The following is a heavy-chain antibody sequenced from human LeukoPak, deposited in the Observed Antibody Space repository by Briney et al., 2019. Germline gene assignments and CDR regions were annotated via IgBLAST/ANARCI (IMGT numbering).Heavy chain of an antibody. D-gene: IGHD2-15*01. CDR3: AKGSGASRPYYFDY. V-gene: IGHV3-23*01. CDR1: GFAFSSYV. CDR2: IDGSSGST. J-gene: IGHJ4*02. Sequence: GGSLRLSCAASGFAFSSYVMSWVRQAPGKGLEWVSAIDGSSGSTYYADSVKGRFTVSRDNSKNTLYLQMNSLRAEDTAVYYCAKGSGASRPYYFDYWGQGTLVTVSS.